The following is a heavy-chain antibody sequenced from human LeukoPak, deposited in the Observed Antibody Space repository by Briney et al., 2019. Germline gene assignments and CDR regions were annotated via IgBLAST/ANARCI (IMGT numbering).Heavy chain of an antibody. CDR3: ARDEEVDGSSGSDY. Sequence: GESLRLSCAASGFTFSSYGMHWVRQAPGKGLEWVAVIWYDGSNKYYADSVKGRFTISRDNSKNTLYLQMNSLRAEDTAVYYCARDEEVDGSSGSDYWGQGTLVTVSS. CDR1: GFTFSSYG. D-gene: IGHD3-22*01. CDR2: IWYDGSNK. V-gene: IGHV3-33*01. J-gene: IGHJ4*02.